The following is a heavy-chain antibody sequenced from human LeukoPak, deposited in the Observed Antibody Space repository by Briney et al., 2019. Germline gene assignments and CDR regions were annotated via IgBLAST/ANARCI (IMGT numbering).Heavy chain of an antibody. V-gene: IGHV3-53*01. CDR2: IYSGGNT. J-gene: IGHJ4*02. CDR3: ARVRIAVAGSYYFDY. CDR1: GFTVSSNY. D-gene: IGHD6-19*01. Sequence: GGSLRLSCAASGFTVSSNYMSWVRQAAGKGLEWVSVIYSGGNTKYADSVKGRFTISRDNSKNTLYLQMNSLRVEDTAVYYCARVRIAVAGSYYFDYWGQGTLVTVSS.